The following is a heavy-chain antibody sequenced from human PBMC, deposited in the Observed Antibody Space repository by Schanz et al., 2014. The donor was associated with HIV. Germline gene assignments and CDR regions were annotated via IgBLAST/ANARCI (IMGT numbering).Heavy chain of an antibody. D-gene: IGHD3-3*01. V-gene: IGHV1-8*01. CDR1: GYTFTNND. CDR2: MNPNSGNT. CDR3: ARGDRDDFWSGAAI. Sequence: QVQLVQSGAEVKKLGASVKVSCKASGYTFTNNDINWVRQATGQGLEWMGWMNPNSGNTGYAQKFQGRVTMTRNTSISTAYMELTSLRSEDTAVYYCARGDRDDFWSGAAIWGQGTLVTVSS. J-gene: IGHJ4*02.